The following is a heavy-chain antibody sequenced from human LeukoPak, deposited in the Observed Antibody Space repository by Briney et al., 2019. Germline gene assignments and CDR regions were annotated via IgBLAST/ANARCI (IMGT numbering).Heavy chain of an antibody. CDR3: ARYKDRYSSPSNFEY. J-gene: IGHJ4*02. CDR1: GYDFTNYG. Sequence: ASVKVSCKASGYDFTNYGIMWVRQAAGQGLEWMGCISSFSGDTKYGPKFQGRVTLTADTSTATAYMEVRSLRSDDTATYYCARYKDRYSSPSNFEYWGQGTQVTVSS. CDR2: ISSFSGDT. D-gene: IGHD6-6*01. V-gene: IGHV1-18*01.